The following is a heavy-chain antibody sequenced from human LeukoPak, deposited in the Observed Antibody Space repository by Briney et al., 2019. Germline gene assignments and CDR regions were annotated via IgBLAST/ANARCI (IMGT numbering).Heavy chain of an antibody. V-gene: IGHV3-23*01. Sequence: GGSLRLSCAASGFTFSSSAMSWVRQAPGKGLEWVSNISGSGSGGSTYYADSVKGRFTISRDNSKNTLYLQMNSLRAEDTAVYYCAKVDEYYDFWSGFRGYFDYWGQGTLVTVSS. CDR2: ISGSGSGGST. D-gene: IGHD3-3*01. CDR3: AKVDEYYDFWSGFRGYFDY. CDR1: GFTFSSSA. J-gene: IGHJ4*02.